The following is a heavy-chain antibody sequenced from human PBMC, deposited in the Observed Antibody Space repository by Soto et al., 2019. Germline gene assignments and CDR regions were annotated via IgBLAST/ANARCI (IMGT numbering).Heavy chain of an antibody. D-gene: IGHD6-13*01. CDR1: GGTFSSYA. CDR3: ARDEEQQLAHNWFDP. J-gene: IGHJ5*02. CDR2: IIPIFGTA. Sequence: QVQLVQSGAEVKKPGSSVKVSCKASGGTFSSYAISWVRQAPGQGLEWMGGIIPIFGTANYAQKFQGRVTITADESTSTAYRGLSSLRSEDTAVYYCARDEEQQLAHNWFDPWGQGTLVTVSS. V-gene: IGHV1-69*01.